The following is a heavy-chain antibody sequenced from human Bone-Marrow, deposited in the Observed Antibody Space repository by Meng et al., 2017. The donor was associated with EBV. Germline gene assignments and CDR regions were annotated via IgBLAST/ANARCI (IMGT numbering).Heavy chain of an antibody. V-gene: IGHV4-39*07. D-gene: IGHD3-9*01. CDR1: GGSISSSSYY. CDR2: IYYSGST. J-gene: IGHJ4*02. Sequence: QVQLQESGPGLVTPSETLSLTCTVSGGSISSSSYYWGWIRQPPGKGLEWIGSIYYSGSTYYNPSLKSRVTISVDTSKNQFSLKLSSVTAADTAVYYCARVPRDDILTGYYDYWGQGTLVTVSS. CDR3: ARVPRDDILTGYYDY.